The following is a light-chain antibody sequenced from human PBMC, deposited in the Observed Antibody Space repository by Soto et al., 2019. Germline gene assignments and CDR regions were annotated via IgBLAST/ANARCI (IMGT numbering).Light chain of an antibody. CDR2: DAS. V-gene: IGKV3-11*01. Sequence: EIVLTQSPATLSLSPGERATLSCRASQSVSSYLAWYQQKPGQAPRLLIYDASNRATGIPARFSGSGSGTDFTLTISSLEHEDFAVYYCQQRSNWPGTFGQGTKREIK. CDR3: QQRSNWPGT. J-gene: IGKJ2*01. CDR1: QSVSSY.